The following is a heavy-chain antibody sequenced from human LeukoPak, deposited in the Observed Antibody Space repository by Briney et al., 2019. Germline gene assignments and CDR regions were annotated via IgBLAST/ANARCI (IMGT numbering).Heavy chain of an antibody. CDR2: IYTRGST. J-gene: IGHJ6*03. CDR1: VGSISSSY. Sequence: PSETLSLTCTVSVGSISSSYWSWIRQPAGKGPESIGRIYTRGSTNYNPSLKRRVTMSVDTSKNPFSLKMSTATAPDTAVYYRARRSPWYYDFWSGYRPDYMDVCGKGTTVTVSS. CDR3: ARRSPWYYDFWSGYRPDYMDV. D-gene: IGHD3-3*01. V-gene: IGHV4-4*07.